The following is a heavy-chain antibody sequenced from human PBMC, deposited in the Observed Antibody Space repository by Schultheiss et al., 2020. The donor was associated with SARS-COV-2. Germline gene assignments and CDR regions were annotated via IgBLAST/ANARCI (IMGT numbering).Heavy chain of an antibody. Sequence: ASVKVSCKASGYTFTSYYMHWVRQAPGQGLEWMGIINPSGGSTSYAQKFQGRVTMTRDTSTSTVYMELSSLRSEDTAVYYCARVPFVVVQRGFYYYYGMDVWGQGTTVTVSS. CDR3: ARVPFVVVQRGFYYYYGMDV. CDR2: INPSGGST. V-gene: IGHV1-46*01. J-gene: IGHJ6*02. D-gene: IGHD2-2*01. CDR1: GYTFTSYY.